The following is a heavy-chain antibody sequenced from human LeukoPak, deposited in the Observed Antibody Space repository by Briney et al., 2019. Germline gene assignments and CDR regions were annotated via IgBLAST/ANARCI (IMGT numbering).Heavy chain of an antibody. CDR2: ITDTGGDT. V-gene: IGHV3-23*01. Sequence: GGSLRLSCAASGFTFGTYAMSWVRQAPGKILEWVSAITDTGGDTYSADSVKGRFIISRDNSKNTLYLQMNSLRAEGTAVYYCAKGSSGSRPYYFDYWGQGTLVTVSS. CDR3: AKGSSGSRPYYFDY. D-gene: IGHD3-10*01. CDR1: GFTFGTYA. J-gene: IGHJ4*02.